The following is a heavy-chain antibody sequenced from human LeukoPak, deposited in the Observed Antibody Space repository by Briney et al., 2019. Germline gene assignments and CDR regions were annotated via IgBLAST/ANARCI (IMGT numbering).Heavy chain of an antibody. Sequence: SETLSLTCTVSGGSISSSSYYWGWIRQPPGKGLEWIGGIYYSGSTYYNPSLKSRVTISVDTSKNQFSLKLSSVTAADTAVYYCAREYAWYGKPIYFDYWGQGTLVTVSS. CDR2: IYYSGST. CDR1: GGSISSSSYY. V-gene: IGHV4-39*07. J-gene: IGHJ4*02. D-gene: IGHD6-13*01. CDR3: AREYAWYGKPIYFDY.